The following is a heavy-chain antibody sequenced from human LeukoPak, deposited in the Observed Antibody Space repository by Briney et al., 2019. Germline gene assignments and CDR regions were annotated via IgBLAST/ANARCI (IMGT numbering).Heavy chain of an antibody. J-gene: IGHJ5*02. CDR1: DGSINTISDY. Sequence: PSETLSLTCSDSDGSINTISDYWGWVRQPPGKGLEWIGSVYYTGSTYYNAPFKSRVTISIDTSKNQFSLSLSAVTAADTAMYYCARDLHGDYAGDRFDPWGQGTLVTVSS. V-gene: IGHV4-39*07. CDR2: VYYTGST. D-gene: IGHD4-17*01. CDR3: ARDLHGDYAGDRFDP.